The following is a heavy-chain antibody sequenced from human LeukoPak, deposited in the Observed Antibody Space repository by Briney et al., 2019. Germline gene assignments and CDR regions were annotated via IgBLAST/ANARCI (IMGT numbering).Heavy chain of an antibody. CDR1: GFTFHNYG. Sequence: GGSLRLSCAASGFTFHNYGMHWVRQAPGKGLEWVAVISYDGSIKYYADSVKGRFTISRDNSKNTLYLQMNSLRAEDTAVYYCARDSFPWFGELAWYFDLWGRGTLVTVSS. CDR3: ARDSFPWFGELAWYFDL. V-gene: IGHV3-30*03. D-gene: IGHD3-10*01. CDR2: ISYDGSIK. J-gene: IGHJ2*01.